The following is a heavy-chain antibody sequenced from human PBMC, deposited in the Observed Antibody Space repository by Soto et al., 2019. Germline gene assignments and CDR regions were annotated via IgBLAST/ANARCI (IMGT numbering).Heavy chain of an antibody. CDR1: GFTFSSYG. Sequence: PGGSLRLSCAASGFTFSSYGMHWVRQAPGKGLEWVAVIWYDGSNKYYADSVKGRFTISRDNSKNTLYLQMNSLRAEDTAVYYCATTVEYSSSPIYYYYMDVWGKGTTVTVSS. V-gene: IGHV3-33*01. CDR2: IWYDGSNK. CDR3: ATTVEYSSSPIYYYYMDV. D-gene: IGHD6-6*01. J-gene: IGHJ6*03.